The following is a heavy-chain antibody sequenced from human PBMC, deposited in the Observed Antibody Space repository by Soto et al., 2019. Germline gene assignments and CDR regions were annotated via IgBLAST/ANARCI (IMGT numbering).Heavy chain of an antibody. Sequence: QVQLVQSGVEVRKPGASVKVSCKTSGYTFTSYGVSWVRQAPGQGLEWMGWISPNNDNTRYAQKFQGRVTMTTDISTSTAYMELRSLRSDDTAVYYCARSSTTSPLGRIGPFYFDWWGQGTLVTVSS. D-gene: IGHD7-27*01. CDR1: GYTFTSYG. V-gene: IGHV1-18*01. J-gene: IGHJ4*02. CDR3: ARSSTTSPLGRIGPFYFDW. CDR2: ISPNNDNT.